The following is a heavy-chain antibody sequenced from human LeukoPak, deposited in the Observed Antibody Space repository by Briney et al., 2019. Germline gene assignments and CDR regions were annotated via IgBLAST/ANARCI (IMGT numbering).Heavy chain of an antibody. CDR2: INHSGST. J-gene: IGHJ5*02. D-gene: IGHD2-15*01. Sequence: SETLSLTCAVYGGSFSGYYWSWIRQPPGKGLEWIGEINHSGSTNYNPSLKGRVTISVDTSKNQFSLKLSSVTAADTAVYYCARGQPDCSGGSCSNRFDPWGQGTLVTVSS. V-gene: IGHV4-34*01. CDR3: ARGQPDCSGGSCSNRFDP. CDR1: GGSFSGYY.